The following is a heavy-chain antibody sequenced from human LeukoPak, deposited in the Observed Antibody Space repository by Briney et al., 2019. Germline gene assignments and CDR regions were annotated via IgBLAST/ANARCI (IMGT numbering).Heavy chain of an antibody. CDR1: GFTFSRYG. Sequence: GGSLRLSCAASGFTFSRYGMHWVRQAPGKGLEWVAVIWYDGSNKNYAESVKGRFTISRDNSKDTLYLQMNSLRAEDTAVYYCARDVSGWYYFDYWGQGTLVTVSS. CDR3: ARDVSGWYYFDY. CDR2: IWYDGSNK. V-gene: IGHV3-33*01. J-gene: IGHJ4*02. D-gene: IGHD6-19*01.